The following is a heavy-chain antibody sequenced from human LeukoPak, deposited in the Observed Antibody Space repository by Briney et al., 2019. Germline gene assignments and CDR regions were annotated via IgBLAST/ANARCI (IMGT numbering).Heavy chain of an antibody. J-gene: IGHJ6*03. CDR3: ARDELIVVPTIPGRPTKYYYYMDV. CDR2: ISDGSSTI. V-gene: IGHV3-48*01. D-gene: IGHD3-22*01. CDR1: GFTVRSYS. Sequence: PGGSLRPSCAASGFTVRSYSMNWVRQAPGKGLEWVSYISDGSSTIYYADSVKGRFTISRDSAKNSLYLQMNSLRAEDTAVYYCARDELIVVPTIPGRPTKYYYYMDVWGKGTTVTVSS.